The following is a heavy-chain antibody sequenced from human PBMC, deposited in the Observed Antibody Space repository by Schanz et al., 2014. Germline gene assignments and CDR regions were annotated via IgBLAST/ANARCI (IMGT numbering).Heavy chain of an antibody. V-gene: IGHV3-23*01. J-gene: IGHJ5*02. CDR1: GFTFSAYA. Sequence: VHLLESGGGLVQPGGSLRLSCAASGFTFSAYAMTWVRQIPGKGLEWVSAISASGGTTYYADSVKGRFTISSDSSKNTLYLQMSSLRADDTAVYYCAKAADWPVTRFDPWGQGTLVTVSS. D-gene: IGHD3-9*01. CDR2: ISASGGTT. CDR3: AKAADWPVTRFDP.